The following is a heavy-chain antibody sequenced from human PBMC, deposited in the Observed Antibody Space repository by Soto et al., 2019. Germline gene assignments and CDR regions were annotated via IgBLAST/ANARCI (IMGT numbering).Heavy chain of an antibody. J-gene: IGHJ4*02. D-gene: IGHD6-19*01. Sequence: GGSLILSCSASGFTVSSNYIIWVRQAPGKGLEWVSVIYSGGNTYYADSVKGRFTISRDNSKNTLYLQMNSLRAEDTAVYYCARDSTGWYSPYYWCQGPLVSVSS. V-gene: IGHV3-66*01. CDR3: ARDSTGWYSPYY. CDR1: GFTVSSNY. CDR2: IYSGGNT.